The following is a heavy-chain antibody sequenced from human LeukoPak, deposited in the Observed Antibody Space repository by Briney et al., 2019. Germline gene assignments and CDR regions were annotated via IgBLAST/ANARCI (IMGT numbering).Heavy chain of an antibody. V-gene: IGHV1-18*01. CDR2: ISAYNGNT. D-gene: IGHD2-2*01. CDR3: ARESYCSSTSCYEGYYYYYMDV. Sequence: GASVKVSCKASGYTFTSYGTSWVRQAPGQGLEWMGWISAYNGNTNYAQKLQGRVTMTTDTSTSTAYMELRSLRSDDTAVYYCARESYCSSTSCYEGYYYYYMDVWGKGTTVTVSS. J-gene: IGHJ6*03. CDR1: GYTFTSYG.